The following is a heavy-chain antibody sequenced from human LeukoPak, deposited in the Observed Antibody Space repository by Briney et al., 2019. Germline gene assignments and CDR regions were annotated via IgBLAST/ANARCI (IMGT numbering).Heavy chain of an antibody. V-gene: IGHV3-53*01. D-gene: IGHD6-19*01. Sequence: GGSLRLSCVASGFIVSNSYMSWVRQAPGKGLEWVSVIYSGGGTFYSDSVKGRFTISRDYSKSTLYLQMNSLRADDTAVYYCARDSNGPAFWGQGTLVTVSS. J-gene: IGHJ4*02. CDR1: GFIVSNSY. CDR3: ARDSNGPAF. CDR2: IYSGGGT.